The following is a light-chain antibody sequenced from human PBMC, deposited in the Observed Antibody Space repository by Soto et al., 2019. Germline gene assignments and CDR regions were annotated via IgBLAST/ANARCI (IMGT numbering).Light chain of an antibody. J-gene: IGLJ2*01. Sequence: QSALTQPASVSGSPGQSITISCTGTSSDVGGYNYVSWYQQHPGKAPNLMIYEVSNRPSGVSNRFSGSKSGNTASLTISGLQAEDEADYYCSSYTVFGGGTQLTVL. CDR1: SSDVGGYNY. CDR3: SSYTV. V-gene: IGLV2-14*01. CDR2: EVS.